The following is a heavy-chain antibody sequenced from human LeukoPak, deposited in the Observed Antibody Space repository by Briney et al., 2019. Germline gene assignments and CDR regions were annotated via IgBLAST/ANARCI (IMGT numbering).Heavy chain of an antibody. CDR3: ARETNWSDSSGYITYFYHYMDV. J-gene: IGHJ6*03. CDR1: GGSISSYY. Sequence: SETLSLTCTVSGGSISSYYWSWIRQPPGKGLEWIGYIYYSGSTNYNPSLKSRVTISVDTSKNQFSLSLNSVTAADTAVYYCARETNWSDSSGYITYFYHYMDVWGKGTTVTVSS. D-gene: IGHD3-22*01. V-gene: IGHV4-59*08. CDR2: IYYSGST.